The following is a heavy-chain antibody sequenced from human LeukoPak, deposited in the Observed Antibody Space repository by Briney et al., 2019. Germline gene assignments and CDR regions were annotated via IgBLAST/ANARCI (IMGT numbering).Heavy chain of an antibody. V-gene: IGHV3-48*03. CDR2: ISKSGSTI. CDR1: GFTLSSYE. J-gene: IGHJ6*02. D-gene: IGHD3-3*01. CDR3: ASFSDV. Sequence: GGSLRLSCAASGFTLSSYEMNWVRQAPGKGLEWVSYISKSGSTIYYADSVKGRFTISRDNAKNSLSLQLNSLRAEDTAVYYCASFSDVWGQGTTVTVSS.